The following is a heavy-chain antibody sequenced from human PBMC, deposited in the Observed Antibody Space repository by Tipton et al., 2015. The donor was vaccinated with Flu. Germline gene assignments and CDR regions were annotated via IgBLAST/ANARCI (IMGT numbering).Heavy chain of an antibody. CDR2: IIPIFGTA. Sequence: QLVQSGAEVKKPGSSVKVSCKASGGTFSSYAISWVRQAPGQGLEWMGRIIPIFGTANYAQKFQGRVTITADESTSTAYMEPSSLRSEDTAVYYCARVGGDYYDSSGYERLDYWGQGTLVTVSS. V-gene: IGHV1-69*18. CDR1: GGTFSSYA. J-gene: IGHJ4*02. D-gene: IGHD3-22*01. CDR3: ARVGGDYYDSSGYERLDY.